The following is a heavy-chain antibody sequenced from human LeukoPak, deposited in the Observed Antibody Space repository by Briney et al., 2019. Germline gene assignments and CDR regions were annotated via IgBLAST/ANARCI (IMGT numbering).Heavy chain of an antibody. CDR3: ATNLEGTTVITSY. J-gene: IGHJ4*02. V-gene: IGHV4-39*01. CDR2: IYYSGST. Sequence: SETLSLTCTVSGGSISSSSYYWGWIRQPPGKGLEWIGSIYYSGSTYYNPSLKSRVTISVDTSENQFSLKLSSVTAADTAVYYCATNLEGTTVITSYWGQGTLVTVSS. CDR1: GGSISSSSYY. D-gene: IGHD4-17*01.